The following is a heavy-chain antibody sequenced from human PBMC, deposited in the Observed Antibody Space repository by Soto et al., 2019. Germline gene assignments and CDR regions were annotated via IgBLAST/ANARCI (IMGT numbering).Heavy chain of an antibody. J-gene: IGHJ4*02. Sequence: SETLSLTCTVSGGSISSYYWSWIRQPPGKGLEWIGYIYYSGSTNYNPSLKSRVTISVDTSKNQFSLKLSSVTAADTAVYYCARDSGLVGATNFDYWGQGTLVTVSS. V-gene: IGHV4-59*01. CDR3: ARDSGLVGATNFDY. CDR2: IYYSGST. D-gene: IGHD1-26*01. CDR1: GGSISSYY.